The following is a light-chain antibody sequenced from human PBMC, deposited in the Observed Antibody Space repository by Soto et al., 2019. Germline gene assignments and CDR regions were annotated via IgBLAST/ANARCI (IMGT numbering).Light chain of an antibody. V-gene: IGLV2-14*01. CDR3: TSYSSSSPVV. J-gene: IGLJ2*01. CDR1: SSDVGLFSY. Sequence: QSALTQPASVSGSPGQSITISCTGTSSDVGLFSYVSWYQQHPGKVPKLIIYEVTNRPSGVSNRFSGSKSDNAASLTISGLQAEDEADYYCTSYSSSSPVVFGGGTKLTVL. CDR2: EVT.